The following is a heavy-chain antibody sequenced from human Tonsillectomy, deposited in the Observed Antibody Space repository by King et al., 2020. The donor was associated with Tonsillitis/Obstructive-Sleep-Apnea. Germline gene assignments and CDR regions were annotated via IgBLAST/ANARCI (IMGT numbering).Heavy chain of an antibody. V-gene: IGHV3-23*04. CDR2: ISDSGGST. CDR1: GFTFSSYA. Sequence: VQLVESGGGLVQPGGSLRLSCAASGFTFSSYAMSWVRQAPGKGLEWVSVISDSGGSTYYADSVKGRFAISRDNSKNTLYLQMNSQRAADTAVYYCAKLYGGNSGSHFDYWGQGTLVTVSS. D-gene: IGHD4-23*01. CDR3: AKLYGGNSGSHFDY. J-gene: IGHJ4*02.